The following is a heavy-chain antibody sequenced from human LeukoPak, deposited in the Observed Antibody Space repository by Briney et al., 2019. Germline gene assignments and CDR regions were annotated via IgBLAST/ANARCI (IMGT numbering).Heavy chain of an antibody. CDR1: GFTFSSYG. Sequence: PGGSLRLSCAASGFTFSSYGMHWVRQAPGKGLEWVAFIRYDGSNKYYADSVKGRFTISRDHSKNTLYLQMNSLRAEDTAVYYCARDPSAVAANTYGWGQGTLVTVSS. CDR3: ARDPSAVAANTYG. CDR2: IRYDGSNK. D-gene: IGHD6-25*01. V-gene: IGHV3-30*02. J-gene: IGHJ4*02.